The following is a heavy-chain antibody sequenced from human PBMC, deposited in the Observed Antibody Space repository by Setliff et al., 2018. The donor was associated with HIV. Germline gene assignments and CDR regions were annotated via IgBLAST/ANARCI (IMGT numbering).Heavy chain of an antibody. CDR3: GRVGGKTSFYHFYYVDV. CDR2: ISSSGRTI. Sequence: PGESLRLSCAASGFTFGDYYMAWIRQAPGKGLEWISFISSSGRTIYYADSVKGRFTISRDNTKRSTYLQMNSLRAGETAVYYCGRVGGKTSFYHFYYVDVWGKGTTVTVSS. J-gene: IGHJ6*03. CDR1: GFTFGDYY. D-gene: IGHD4-17*01. V-gene: IGHV3-11*04.